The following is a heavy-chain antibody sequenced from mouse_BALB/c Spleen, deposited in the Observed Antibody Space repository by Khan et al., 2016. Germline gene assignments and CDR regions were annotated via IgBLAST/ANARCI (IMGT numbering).Heavy chain of an antibody. Sequence: QVQLQQSGAELVRPGVSVKISCKGSGYTFTDYAIHWVKQSHAKSLEWIGIINTYYGDASYNQKFKDKATVTVDKSSSTAYMELARLTSEDSAIYYCARGRYHGEGYYFDYWGQGTTLTVSS. D-gene: IGHD2-13*01. CDR3: ARGRYHGEGYYFDY. CDR1: GYTFTDYA. J-gene: IGHJ2*01. CDR2: INTYYGDA. V-gene: IGHV1S137*01.